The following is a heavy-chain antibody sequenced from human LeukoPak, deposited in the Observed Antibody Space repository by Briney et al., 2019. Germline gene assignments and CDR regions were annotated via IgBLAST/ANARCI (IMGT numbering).Heavy chain of an antibody. Sequence: SETLSLTCAVSGGSFSGYYWSLIRQSPGKGLEWIGEINHSGTTNYNPSLKSRVTISVDTSKNQFSLKLSSVTAADTAVYYCAIQQPGISVPGTIYAFDIWGQGTMVTVSS. J-gene: IGHJ3*02. CDR1: GGSFSGYY. CDR2: INHSGTT. D-gene: IGHD6-13*01. V-gene: IGHV4-34*01. CDR3: AIQQPGISVPGTIYAFDI.